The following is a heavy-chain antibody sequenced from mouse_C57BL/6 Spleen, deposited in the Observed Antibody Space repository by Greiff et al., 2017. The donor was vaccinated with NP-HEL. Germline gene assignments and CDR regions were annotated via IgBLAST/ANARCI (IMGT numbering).Heavy chain of an antibody. CDR2: ISSGSSTI. J-gene: IGHJ3*01. D-gene: IGHD3-2*02. Sequence: DVMLVESGGGLVKPGGSLKLSCAASGFTFSDYGMHWVRQAPEKGLEWVAYISSGSSTIYYADTVKGRFTISRDNAKNTLFLQMTSLRSEDTAMYYCARGTAQAFAYWGQGTLVTVSA. CDR1: GFTFSDYG. CDR3: ARGTAQAFAY. V-gene: IGHV5-17*01.